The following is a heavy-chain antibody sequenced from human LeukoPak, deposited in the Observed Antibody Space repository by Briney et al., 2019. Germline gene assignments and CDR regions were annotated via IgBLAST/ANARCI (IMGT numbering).Heavy chain of an antibody. J-gene: IGHJ4*02. CDR1: GGSISSYD. CDR3: ARHSGLLYFDY. CDR2: IYSSGST. D-gene: IGHD3-10*01. Sequence: PSETLSPTCTVSGGSISSYDWSWIRQPPGKGLEWIVFIYSSGSTNYNPSLKSRVTISVDTSKNQFSLKLSAVAAADTAVYYCARHSGLLYFDYWGQGNLVTVSS. V-gene: IGHV4-59*08.